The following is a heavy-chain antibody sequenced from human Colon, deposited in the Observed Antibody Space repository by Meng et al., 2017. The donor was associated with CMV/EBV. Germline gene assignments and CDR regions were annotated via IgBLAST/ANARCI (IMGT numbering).Heavy chain of an antibody. CDR3: ARVLRFSDMDV. V-gene: IGHV3-72*01. CDR2: IRNNIRRYTT. Sequence: GESLKISCAASGFNSVDFYIDWARQAPGRGLEWIGSIRNNIRRYTTSYAASMRGRFTLSRDAPRNSVTLVMTSLKTEDTAIYYCARVLRFSDMDVWGQGTTVTVSS. J-gene: IGHJ6*02. CDR1: GFNSVDFY. D-gene: IGHD2/OR15-2a*01.